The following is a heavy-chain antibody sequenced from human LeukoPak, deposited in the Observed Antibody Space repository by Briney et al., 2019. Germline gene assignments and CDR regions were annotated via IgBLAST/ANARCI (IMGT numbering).Heavy chain of an antibody. CDR1: GFTFINAW. V-gene: IGHV3-15*01. CDR2: IKSKADGGTT. D-gene: IGHD1-26*01. J-gene: IGHJ3*02. Sequence: GGSLRLSCAAPGFTFINAWMSWVRQAPGKGLEWVGRIKSKADGGTTDYAASVKGRFTISRDNSENTLQMNSLKTEDTAVYYCTTEYEGSGSAFDIWGQGTMVTVSS. CDR3: TTEYEGSGSAFDI.